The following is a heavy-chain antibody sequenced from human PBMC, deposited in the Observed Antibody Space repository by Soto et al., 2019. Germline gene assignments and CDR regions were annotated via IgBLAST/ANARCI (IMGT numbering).Heavy chain of an antibody. V-gene: IGHV1-18*01. CDR2: ISAYNGNT. D-gene: IGHD3-10*01. CDR1: GYTFTSYG. Sequence: ASVKVSCKASGYTFTSYGISWVRQAPGQGLEWMGWISAYNGNTNYAQKLQGRVTMTTDTSTSTAYMELRSLRSDDTAVYYCARDSMVRGVTDTADYWGQGTLVTVS. CDR3: ARDSMVRGVTDTADY. J-gene: IGHJ4*02.